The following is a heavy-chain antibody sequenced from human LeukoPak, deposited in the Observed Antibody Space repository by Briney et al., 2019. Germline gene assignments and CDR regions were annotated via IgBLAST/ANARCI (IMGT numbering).Heavy chain of an antibody. CDR2: ISYDGSNK. CDR3: AKDPYSYGLNYFDY. Sequence: PGRSLRLSCAASGFTFSSYGMHWVRQAPGKGLEWVAVISYDGSNKYNADSVKGRFTISRDNSKNTLYLQMNSLRAEDTAVYYCAKDPYSYGLNYFDYWGQGTLVTVSS. V-gene: IGHV3-30*18. CDR1: GFTFSSYG. J-gene: IGHJ4*02. D-gene: IGHD5-18*01.